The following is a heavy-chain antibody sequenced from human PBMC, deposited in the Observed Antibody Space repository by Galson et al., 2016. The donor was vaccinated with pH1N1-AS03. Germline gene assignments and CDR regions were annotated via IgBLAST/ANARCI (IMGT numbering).Heavy chain of an antibody. CDR1: GDTLNKYA. V-gene: IGHV1-69*13. D-gene: IGHD1-26*01. J-gene: IGHJ6*02. Sequence: SVKVSCKASGDTLNKYAISWVRQAPGQGLEWMGGIIPIFHTTKYAQKFQGRVTITADESTTTAFNDLSSLGPEDTALYYCTRGVGATPYHFYGMDVWGQGTTVAVSS. CDR2: IIPIFHTT. CDR3: TRGVGATPYHFYGMDV.